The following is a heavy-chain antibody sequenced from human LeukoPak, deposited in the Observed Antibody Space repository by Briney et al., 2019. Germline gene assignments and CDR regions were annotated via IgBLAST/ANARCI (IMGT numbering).Heavy chain of an antibody. CDR1: GFTFPIYN. V-gene: IGHV3-21*01. Sequence: GGSLRLSCAASGFTFPIYNMNWVRQAPGKGLEWVSSISGRSSHIYYADSVKGRFTISRDNAKNSLPLQMHSLRAEDTAVYFCARDRGDTASDYWGQGTLVTVSS. CDR3: ARDRGDTASDY. J-gene: IGHJ4*02. CDR2: ISGRSSHI. D-gene: IGHD7-27*01.